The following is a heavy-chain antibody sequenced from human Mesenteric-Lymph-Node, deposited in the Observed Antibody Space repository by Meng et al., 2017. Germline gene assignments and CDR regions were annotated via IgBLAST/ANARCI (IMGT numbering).Heavy chain of an antibody. V-gene: IGHV4-34*01. J-gene: IGHJ5*02. D-gene: IGHD4-17*01. Sequence: RSVSSSLPWAAYGRYFIGCYVCWIRQPRGKRLEWFGEINHSGTTNYNPFLKSLVTIAVDTSKNQFPMKLSSVTAADTAVYYCAMRHGASAYNWFDPWGQGTLVTVSS. CDR2: INHSGTT. CDR3: AMRHGASAYNWFDP. CDR1: GRYFIGCY.